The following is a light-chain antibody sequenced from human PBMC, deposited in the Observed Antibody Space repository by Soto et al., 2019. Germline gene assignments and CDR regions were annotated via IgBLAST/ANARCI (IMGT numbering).Light chain of an antibody. CDR1: QSVTNNY. CDR3: QQYGSSPIT. Sequence: IVLTQSPGTLSLSPGERATLSCSASQSVTNNYLAWYQQNPGQAPRLLIDGASSRATDIPDRFSGSGSGTDFTLTITRVEPEDFAVYYCQQYGSSPITFGQGTRLEIK. V-gene: IGKV3-20*01. CDR2: GAS. J-gene: IGKJ5*01.